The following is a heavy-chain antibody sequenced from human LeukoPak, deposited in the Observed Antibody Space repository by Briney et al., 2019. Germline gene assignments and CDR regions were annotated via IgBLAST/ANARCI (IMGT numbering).Heavy chain of an antibody. Sequence: QAGGSLRLSCAASGFTFSSYAMSWVRQAPGKGLERVSAISGSGGSTYYADSVKGRFTISRDNSKNTLYLQMNSLRAEDTAVYYCAKSVRGSTKGWYYFYYWGQGTLVTVSS. J-gene: IGHJ4*02. D-gene: IGHD1-26*01. CDR3: AKSVRGSTKGWYYFYY. CDR2: ISGSGGST. CDR1: GFTFSSYA. V-gene: IGHV3-23*01.